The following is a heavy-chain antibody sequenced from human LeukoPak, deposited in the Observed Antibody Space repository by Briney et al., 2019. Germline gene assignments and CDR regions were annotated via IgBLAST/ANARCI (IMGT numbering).Heavy chain of an antibody. CDR1: GGSFSGYY. J-gene: IGHJ6*03. D-gene: IGHD2-21*01. CDR3: ARGGGDCYSCYYYYMDV. Sequence: SETLSLTCAVYGGSFSGYYWSWIRQPPGKGLEWIGEINHSGSTNYNPSLKSRVTISVDTSKNQFSLKLSSVTAADTAVYYCARGGGDCYSCYYYYMDVWGKGTTVTISS. CDR2: INHSGST. V-gene: IGHV4-34*01.